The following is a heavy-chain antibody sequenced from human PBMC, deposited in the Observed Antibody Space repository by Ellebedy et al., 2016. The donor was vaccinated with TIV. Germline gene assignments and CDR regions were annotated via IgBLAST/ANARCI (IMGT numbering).Heavy chain of an antibody. CDR3: ARRIGDWMAVVPADAFDI. Sequence: ASVKVSCXASGYTFTGYYMHWVRQAPGQGLEWMGWINPNSGGTNYAQKFQGRVTMTRDTSISTAYMELSRLRSEDTAVYYCARRIGDWMAVVPADAFDIWGQGTMVTVSS. CDR1: GYTFTGYY. D-gene: IGHD2-2*01. CDR2: INPNSGGT. J-gene: IGHJ3*02. V-gene: IGHV1-2*02.